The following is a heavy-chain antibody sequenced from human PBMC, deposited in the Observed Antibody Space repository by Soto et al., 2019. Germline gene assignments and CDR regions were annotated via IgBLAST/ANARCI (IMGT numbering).Heavy chain of an antibody. D-gene: IGHD2-2*01. CDR2: IIPIFDTA. V-gene: IGHV1-69*12. Sequence: QVQLVQSGAEVKKPGSSVKVSCKISGGTFSSYAISWVRQAPGQGLEWRGGIIPIFDTANYAQKFQGRVTITADESTSTAYMELSSLRSEDTAVYYCARHDCISSSCYYYYYYSMDVWGQGTTVTVSS. CDR1: GGTFSSYA. CDR3: ARHDCISSSCYYYYYYSMDV. J-gene: IGHJ6*02.